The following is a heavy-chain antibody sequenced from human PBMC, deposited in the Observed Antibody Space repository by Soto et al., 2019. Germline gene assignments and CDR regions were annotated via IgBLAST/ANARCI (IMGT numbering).Heavy chain of an antibody. V-gene: IGHV3-23*01. CDR1: GLTFSSYA. CDR2: ISGGGGIS. Sequence: GGSLRLSCAASGLTFSSYAMSWVRQAPGKGLEWVSAISGGGGISHYGDSVKGRFTTSRDNSKNTLYLQMNSLRAEDTAVYYCTTDSYSTMIVVRFDYWGHGTLVTVSS. CDR3: TTDSYSTMIVVRFDY. J-gene: IGHJ4*01. D-gene: IGHD3-22*01.